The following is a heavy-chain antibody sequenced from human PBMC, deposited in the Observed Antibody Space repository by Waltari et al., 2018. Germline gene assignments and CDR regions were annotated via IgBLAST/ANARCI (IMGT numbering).Heavy chain of an antibody. Sequence: QVQMVQSRAEVKKPGASVKVSCKVSGYTLTELSMHWVRQAPGKGLEWMGGFDPEDGETIYAQKFQGRVTMTEDTSTDTAYMELSSLRSEDTAVYYCATVNTRLYGMDVWGQGTTVTVSS. CDR3: ATVNTRLYGMDV. CDR1: GYTLTELS. CDR2: FDPEDGET. V-gene: IGHV1-24*01. J-gene: IGHJ6*02.